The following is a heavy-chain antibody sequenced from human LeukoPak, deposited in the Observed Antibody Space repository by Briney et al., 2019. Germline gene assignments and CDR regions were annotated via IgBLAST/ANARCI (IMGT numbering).Heavy chain of an antibody. CDR3: AKRGVVIRVILVGFHKEAYYFDS. V-gene: IGHV3-23*01. D-gene: IGHD3-22*01. J-gene: IGHJ4*02. Sequence: GGSLRLSCAVSGITLSNYGMTWVRQAPGKGLEWVAGISSSGGATYYADSVKGRFTISRDNPKNTLYLKMNSMRAEDTAVYFCAKRGVVIRVILVGFHKEAYYFDSWGQGALVTVSS. CDR1: GITLSNYG. CDR2: ISSSGGAT.